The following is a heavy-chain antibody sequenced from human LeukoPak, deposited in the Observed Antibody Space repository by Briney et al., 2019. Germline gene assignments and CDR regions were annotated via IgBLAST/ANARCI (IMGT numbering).Heavy chain of an antibody. CDR1: GYTFTSYG. CDR2: ISAYNGNT. Sequence: ASVKVSCRASGYTFTSYGISWVRQAPGQGLEWMGWISAYNGNTNYAQKLQGRVTITADESTSTAYMELSSLRSEDTAVYYCASEYSSSCDWGQGTRVTVSS. CDR3: ASEYSSSCD. J-gene: IGHJ4*02. V-gene: IGHV1-18*01. D-gene: IGHD6-6*01.